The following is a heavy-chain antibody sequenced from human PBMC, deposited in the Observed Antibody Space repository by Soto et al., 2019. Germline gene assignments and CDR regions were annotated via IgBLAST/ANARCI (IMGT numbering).Heavy chain of an antibody. D-gene: IGHD1-7*01. J-gene: IGHJ4*02. V-gene: IGHV3-64*01. CDR2: IISNGGTT. CDR1: EFTFSSYD. Sequence: EVQLAESGGGMVQPGGSLRLSCVACEFTFSSYDMHWVRQAPGKGLDYVSSIISNGGTTYYGNSVKGRFTISRDNSKNTLYLQMGSLRAEDMAVYYCVRRVSGNYDYWGQGTLVTVSS. CDR3: VRRVSGNYDY.